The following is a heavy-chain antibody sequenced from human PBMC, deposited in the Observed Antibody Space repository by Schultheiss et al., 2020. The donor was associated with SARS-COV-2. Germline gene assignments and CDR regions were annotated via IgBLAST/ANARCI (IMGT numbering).Heavy chain of an antibody. J-gene: IGHJ4*02. CDR2: ISSSSSYI. CDR3: ARDGVAGPVVFDY. Sequence: GGSLRLSCAASGFTFSSYEMNWVRQAPGKGLEWVSSISSSSSYIYYADSVKGRFTISRDNAKNSLYLQMNSLRAEDTAVYYCARDGVAGPVVFDYWGQGTLVTVSS. D-gene: IGHD6-19*01. CDR1: GFTFSSYE. V-gene: IGHV3-21*01.